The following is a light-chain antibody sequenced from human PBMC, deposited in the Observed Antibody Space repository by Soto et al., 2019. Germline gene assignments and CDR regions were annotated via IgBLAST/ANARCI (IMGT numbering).Light chain of an antibody. J-gene: IGLJ1*01. CDR1: SGSVSTSYY. CDR2: STN. V-gene: IGLV8-61*01. CDR3: VLYMGSGIYV. Sequence: QTVVTQEPSFSVSPGGTVTLTCGLSSGSVSTSYYPSWYQQTPGQAPRTLIYSTNTRSSGVPDRFSGSILGNKAALTITGAQADDESDYSCVLYMGSGIYVFGTGTKVTVL.